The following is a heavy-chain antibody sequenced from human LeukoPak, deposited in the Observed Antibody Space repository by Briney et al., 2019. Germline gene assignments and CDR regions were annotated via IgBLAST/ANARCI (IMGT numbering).Heavy chain of an antibody. CDR1: GGSFSGYY. Sequence: PSGTLSLTCAVYGGSFSGYYWSWIRPPPGKGREGVGEINHSGSTNYTPSLKSRVTISVDTSKNQFSLKLSSVTAADTAVYYCARVGRYFDWFRSFDYWGQGTLVTVSS. CDR3: ARVGRYFDWFRSFDY. V-gene: IGHV4-34*01. CDR2: INHSGST. J-gene: IGHJ4*02. D-gene: IGHD3-9*01.